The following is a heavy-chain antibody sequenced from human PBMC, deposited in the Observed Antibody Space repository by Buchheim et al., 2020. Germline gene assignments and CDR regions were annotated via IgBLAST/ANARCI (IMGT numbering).Heavy chain of an antibody. CDR3: ARVLPFWSGYFWNWFDP. J-gene: IGHJ5*02. CDR1: GGSFSGYY. V-gene: IGHV4-34*01. D-gene: IGHD3-3*01. CDR2: INHSGST. Sequence: QVQLQQWGAGLLKPSETLSLTCAVYGGSFSGYYWSWIRQPPGKGLEWIGEINHSGSTNYNPFLKSRVTISVDTSKNQFPLKLSSVTAADTAVYYCARVLPFWSGYFWNWFDPWGQGTL.